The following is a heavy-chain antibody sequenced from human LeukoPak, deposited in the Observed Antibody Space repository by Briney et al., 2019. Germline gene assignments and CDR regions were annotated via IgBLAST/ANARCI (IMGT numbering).Heavy chain of an antibody. V-gene: IGHV3-64D*06. CDR1: GFPFSSYA. Sequence: GGSLVLSWSASGFPFSSYAMHWGRPAPGKGLEYVSAISSNGGSTYYADSVKGRFTISRDNSKNTLYLQMSSLRAEDTAVYHCVKDLWDCSSTSCSPTFDYWGQGTLVTVSS. D-gene: IGHD2-2*01. J-gene: IGHJ4*02. CDR3: VKDLWDCSSTSCSPTFDY. CDR2: ISSNGGST.